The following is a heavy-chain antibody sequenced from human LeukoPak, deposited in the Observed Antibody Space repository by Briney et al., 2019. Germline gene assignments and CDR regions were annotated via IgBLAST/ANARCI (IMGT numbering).Heavy chain of an antibody. CDR1: GFTFSDYA. V-gene: IGHV3-30*03. D-gene: IGHD3-16*02. CDR3: ARDLATRQRTGLYDS. J-gene: IGHJ4*02. CDR2: ISYDESNK. Sequence: GGSLRLSCAVSGFTFSDYAMHWVRQAPGKGLEWVAIISYDESNKYYADSVKGRFTISRDNSKNTLYLQMNSLRAEDTAVYYCARDLATRQRTGLYDSWGQGALVTVSS.